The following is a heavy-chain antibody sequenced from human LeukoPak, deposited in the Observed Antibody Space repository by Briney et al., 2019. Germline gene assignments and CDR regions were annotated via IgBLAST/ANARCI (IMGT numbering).Heavy chain of an antibody. D-gene: IGHD3-22*01. J-gene: IGHJ4*02. CDR2: IIPIFGTA. V-gene: IGHV1-69*13. CDR3: ARVGSSGYYSHYFDY. Sequence: SVKVSCKASGGTFSSYAISWVRQAPGQGLEWMGGIIPIFGTANYAQKFQGRVTITADESTSTAHMELSSLRSEDTAVYYCARVGSSGYYSHYFDYWGQGTLVTVSS. CDR1: GGTFSSYA.